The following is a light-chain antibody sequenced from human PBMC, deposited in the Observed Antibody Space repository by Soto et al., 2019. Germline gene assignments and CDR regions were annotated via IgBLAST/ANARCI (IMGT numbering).Light chain of an antibody. CDR2: AAT. J-gene: IGKJ1*01. CDR1: QGINKF. CDR3: QKYNSDPPWT. Sequence: DIQMTQSPSSLSASVGDRVTITCRAGQGINKFLDWYQQKPGEVPKLLIHAATTLQSGVPSRFSGSGSGTDFTITISGMQPEDVAAYYCQKYNSDPPWTFGQGTRVEIK. V-gene: IGKV1-27*01.